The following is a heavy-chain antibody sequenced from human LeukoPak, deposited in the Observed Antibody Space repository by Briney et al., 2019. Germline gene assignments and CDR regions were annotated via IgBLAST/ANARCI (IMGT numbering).Heavy chain of an antibody. CDR3: ARAKTYRTSDGFDI. J-gene: IGHJ3*02. CDR1: GFTVSNNY. D-gene: IGHD5-12*01. CDR2: IYSGDRT. V-gene: IGHV3-53*01. Sequence: GESLRLSCAASGFTVSNNYMSWVRQALGKGLEWVSIIYSGDRTFYADSVKGRFTISRDNFKNTLYLQMNSLRAEDTAVYYCARAKTYRTSDGFDIWGQGTLVTVSS.